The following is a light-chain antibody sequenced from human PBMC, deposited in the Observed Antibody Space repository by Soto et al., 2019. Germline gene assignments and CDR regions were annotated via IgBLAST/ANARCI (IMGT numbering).Light chain of an antibody. CDR2: EDN. J-gene: IGLJ3*02. CDR3: QSYESDTSV. V-gene: IGLV6-57*01. Sequence: NFMLTQSHSVSESPGKTVIISCTRSSGSIASNYVQWFKQRPGRSPTTVIYEDNRRPSGVPDRFSGSVDRSSNSASLTISGLELEDEADYYCQSYESDTSVFGGGTKVTVL. CDR1: SGSIASNY.